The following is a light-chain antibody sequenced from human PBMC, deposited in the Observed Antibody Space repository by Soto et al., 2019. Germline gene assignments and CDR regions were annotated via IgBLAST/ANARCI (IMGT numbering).Light chain of an antibody. CDR1: QGISSW. V-gene: IGKV1-12*01. Sequence: DIQMTQSPSSVSASVGYRVTITCRASQGISSWLAWFQQKPGKAPKLLIYAATILHSGVTSRFSASGSGTDFTLAISILQPEYFSTYSCQQAQSLPYTFGHGTTLESK. J-gene: IGKJ2*01. CDR3: QQAQSLPYT. CDR2: AAT.